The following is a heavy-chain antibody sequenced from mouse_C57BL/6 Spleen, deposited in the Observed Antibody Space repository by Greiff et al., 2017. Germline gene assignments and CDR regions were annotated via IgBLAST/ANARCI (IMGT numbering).Heavy chain of an antibody. CDR3: ARGYDYDPYYAMDY. CDR2: IDPSDSET. Sequence: VQLPQPGAELVRPGSSVKLSCKASGYTFTSYWMHWVKQRPIQGLEWIGNIDPSDSETHYNQKFKDKATLTVDKSSSTAYMQLSSLTSEDSAVYYCARGYDYDPYYAMDYWGQGTSVTVSS. J-gene: IGHJ4*01. V-gene: IGHV1-52*01. D-gene: IGHD2-4*01. CDR1: GYTFTSYW.